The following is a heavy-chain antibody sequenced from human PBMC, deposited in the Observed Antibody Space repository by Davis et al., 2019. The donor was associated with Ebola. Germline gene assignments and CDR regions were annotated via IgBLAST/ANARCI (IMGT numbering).Heavy chain of an antibody. CDR1: GGTFSRYA. Sequence: SVKVSCKVSGGTFSRYATTWVRQAPGQGLEWMGGIIPVFGAPIYAQKFQDRVTITADESTSTAYMELSSLRSDDTAMYYCARGLLGDSGSFARFDYWGQGTLVTVSS. V-gene: IGHV1-69*13. D-gene: IGHD3-10*01. CDR3: ARGLLGDSGSFARFDY. J-gene: IGHJ4*02. CDR2: IIPVFGAP.